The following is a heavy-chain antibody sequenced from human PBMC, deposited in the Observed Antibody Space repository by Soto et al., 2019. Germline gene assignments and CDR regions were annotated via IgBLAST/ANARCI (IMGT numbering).Heavy chain of an antibody. Sequence: SGPTLVNPTQTLTLTCTFSGFSLSTSGVGVGWIRQPPGKALEWLARIDWDDDKYYSTSLKTRLTISKDTSKNQVVLTMTNRALVDTALYYCARTFLGYVIRFSFDMWGQGKMVTV. V-gene: IGHV2-70*11. J-gene: IGHJ3*02. D-gene: IGHD2-8*01. CDR1: GFSLSTSGVG. CDR3: ARTFLGYVIRFSFDM. CDR2: IDWDDDK.